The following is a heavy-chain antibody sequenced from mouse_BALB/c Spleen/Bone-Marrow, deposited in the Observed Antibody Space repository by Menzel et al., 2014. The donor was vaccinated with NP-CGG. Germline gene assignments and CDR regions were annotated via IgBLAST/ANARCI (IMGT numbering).Heavy chain of an antibody. CDR3: ARSNYYGSKDY. Sequence: QVQLKQSEAELAKPGASVKMSCKASGYTFTSYWMHWVKQRPGQGLEWIGYINPSTGYTEYNQKFKDKATLTADKSSSTAYMQLSSLTSEDSAVYCCARSNYYGSKDYWGQGTTLTVSS. CDR1: GYTFTSYW. J-gene: IGHJ2*01. V-gene: IGHV1-7*01. D-gene: IGHD1-1*01. CDR2: INPSTGYT.